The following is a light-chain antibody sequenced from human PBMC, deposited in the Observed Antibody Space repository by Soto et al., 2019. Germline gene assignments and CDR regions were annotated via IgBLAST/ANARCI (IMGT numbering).Light chain of an antibody. CDR1: SSDVGNYNL. CDR2: EGS. Sequence: QAVVTQPASVSGSPGQSITISCTGTSSDVGNYNLVSWFQQYPGKAPKLIIYEGSKRPAGVSNRFSGSKSGNTASLTISGLQAEDEADYHCCSFAGSRTFVFGTGTKVTVL. J-gene: IGLJ1*01. V-gene: IGLV2-23*01. CDR3: CSFAGSRTFV.